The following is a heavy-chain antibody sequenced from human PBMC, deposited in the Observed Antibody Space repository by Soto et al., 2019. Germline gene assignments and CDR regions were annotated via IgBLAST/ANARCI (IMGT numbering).Heavy chain of an antibody. Sequence: QVQLVQSGAEVKKPGSSVQVSCKASGGTFSSYAISWVRQAPGQGLEWMGGIIPIFGTANYAQKFQGRVTITADESTSTAYMELSSLRSEDTAVYYCASSYGFWSGKWYNWFDPWGQGTLVTVSS. V-gene: IGHV1-69*01. D-gene: IGHD3-3*01. J-gene: IGHJ5*02. CDR2: IIPIFGTA. CDR3: ASSYGFWSGKWYNWFDP. CDR1: GGTFSSYA.